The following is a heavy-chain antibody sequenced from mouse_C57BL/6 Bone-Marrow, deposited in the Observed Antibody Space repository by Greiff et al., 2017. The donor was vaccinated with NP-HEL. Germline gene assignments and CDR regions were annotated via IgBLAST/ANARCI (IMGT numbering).Heavy chain of an antibody. V-gene: IGHV1-64*01. J-gene: IGHJ1*03. D-gene: IGHD1-1*01. CDR2: IHPNSGST. CDR3: ARGVVAFHWYFDV. Sequence: QVQLQQPGAELVKPGASVKLSCKASGYTFTSYWMHWVKQRPGQGLEWIGMIHPNSGSTNYNEKFKSKATLTVDKSSSTAYMQLRSLTSEDSAVYYCARGVVAFHWYFDVWGTGTTVTVSS. CDR1: GYTFTSYW.